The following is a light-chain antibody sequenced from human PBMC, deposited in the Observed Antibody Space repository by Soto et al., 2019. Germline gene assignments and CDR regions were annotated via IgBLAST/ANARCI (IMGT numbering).Light chain of an antibody. CDR2: GAS. J-gene: IGKJ1*01. Sequence: EMVWTQSPSTLSLSPGERATLSCRASQSVSSSYLAWYQQKPGQAPRLLIYGASSRATGIPDRFSGSGSGTDFTLTISRLEPEDFTVYYCQQYGSSPRTFGQRTKVDIK. CDR3: QQYGSSPRT. V-gene: IGKV3-20*01. CDR1: QSVSSSY.